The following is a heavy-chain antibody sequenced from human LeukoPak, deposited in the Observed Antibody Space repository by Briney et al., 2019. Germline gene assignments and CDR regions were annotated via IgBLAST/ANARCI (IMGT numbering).Heavy chain of an antibody. CDR1: GFTFSSYT. J-gene: IGHJ1*01. D-gene: IGHD6-19*01. V-gene: IGHV3-21*01. CDR2: ISYSSNYI. Sequence: GGSLRLSCAASGFTFSSYTMNWVRQAPGRGLEWVSCISYSSNYIYYADSVKGRFTISRDSTKNSLYLQMNSLRAEDTAVYYCARERGSGWGGGIQHWGQGTLVTVSS. CDR3: ARERGSGWGGGIQH.